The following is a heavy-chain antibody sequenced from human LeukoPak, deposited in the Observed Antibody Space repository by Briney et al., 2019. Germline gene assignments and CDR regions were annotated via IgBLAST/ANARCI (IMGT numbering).Heavy chain of an antibody. CDR3: TRPWQRRYYMDV. J-gene: IGHJ6*03. CDR2: INHSGST. CDR1: GGSFSGYY. Sequence: SETLSLTCAVYGGSFSGYYLSWIRQPPGKGLEWIGEINHSGSTNYNPSLKSRVIISVDTSKNLFSLNLTSVTAADTAVYYCTRPWQRRYYMDVCGKGTTVAVSS. V-gene: IGHV4-34*01.